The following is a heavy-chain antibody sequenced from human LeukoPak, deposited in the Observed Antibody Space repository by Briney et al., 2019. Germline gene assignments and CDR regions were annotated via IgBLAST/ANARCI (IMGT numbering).Heavy chain of an antibody. Sequence: ASVKVSCKASGYTFTGYYMHWVRQAPGQGLEWMGWINPNSGGTNYAQKFQGRVTMTRDTSISTACMELSRLRSDDTAVYYCARSTATQYDFWSGYSYFDYWGQGTLVTVSS. J-gene: IGHJ4*02. V-gene: IGHV1-2*02. CDR2: INPNSGGT. D-gene: IGHD3-3*01. CDR1: GYTFTGYY. CDR3: ARSTATQYDFWSGYSYFDY.